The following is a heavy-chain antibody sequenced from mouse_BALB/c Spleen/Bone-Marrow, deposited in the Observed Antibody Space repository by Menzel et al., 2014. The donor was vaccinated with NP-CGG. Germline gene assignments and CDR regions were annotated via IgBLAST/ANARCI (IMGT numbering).Heavy chain of an antibody. CDR2: INNKNNL. CDR1: GFSPSNYV. Sequence: EESGGRLVTPGTPLTLTCTVSGFSPSNYVMSWIRQAPGKGLEWIGAINNKNNLTYASWAKGRFTISKTSTTVDLKITSPTTEDTATYFCARGYNSGWGARLDLWGQGTLVTVSS. D-gene: IGHD3-1*01. J-gene: IGHJ4*01. CDR3: ARGYNSGWGARLDL. V-gene: IGHV5-17*03.